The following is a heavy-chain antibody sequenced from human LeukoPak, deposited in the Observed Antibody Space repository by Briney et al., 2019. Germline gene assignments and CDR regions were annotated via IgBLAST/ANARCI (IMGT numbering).Heavy chain of an antibody. V-gene: IGHV3-7*01. J-gene: IGHJ4*02. Sequence: GGSLRLSCAASGFTFSSYWMSWVRQAPGKGLEWVANIKQDGSEKYYVDSVKGRFTISRDNAKNSLYLQMNSLRAEDTAVYYCARDLEGYICYVDYWGQGTLVTVSS. CDR2: IKQDGSEK. CDR3: ARDLEGYICYVDY. CDR1: GFTFSSYW. D-gene: IGHD5-12*01.